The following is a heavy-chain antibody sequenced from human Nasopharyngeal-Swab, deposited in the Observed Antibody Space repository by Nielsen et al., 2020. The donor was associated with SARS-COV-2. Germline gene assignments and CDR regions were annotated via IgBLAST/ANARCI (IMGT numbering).Heavy chain of an antibody. J-gene: IGHJ5*02. CDR3: ASLPNPYQVWFDP. CDR1: GYSFTSYW. Sequence: GGSLRLSCKGSGYSFTSYWIGWVRQMPGKGLEWMGIIYPGDSDTRYSPSFQGQVTISADKSISTAYLQWSSLKASDTAMYYCASLPNPYQVWFDPWGQGTLVTVSS. CDR2: IYPGDSDT. V-gene: IGHV5-51*01. D-gene: IGHD2-2*01.